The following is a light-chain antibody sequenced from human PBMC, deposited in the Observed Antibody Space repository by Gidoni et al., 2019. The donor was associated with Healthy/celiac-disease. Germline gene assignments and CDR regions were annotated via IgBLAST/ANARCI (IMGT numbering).Light chain of an antibody. Sequence: SSELTQVPAVSVAFGQTVRITCQGDSLRSYYASWYQQQPGQAPVLVIYGKNNRPSGIPDRFSGSSSGNTASLTITGAQAEDEADYYCNSRDSSGNHWVFGGGTKLTVL. CDR1: SLRSYY. CDR3: NSRDSSGNHWV. J-gene: IGLJ3*02. V-gene: IGLV3-19*01. CDR2: GKN.